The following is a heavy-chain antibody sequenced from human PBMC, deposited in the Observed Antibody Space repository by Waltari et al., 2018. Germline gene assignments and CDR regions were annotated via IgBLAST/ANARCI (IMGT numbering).Heavy chain of an antibody. J-gene: IGHJ3*02. CDR1: GGSISSNKYY. CDR3: ARETDRGMIVVVITAPHAFDI. V-gene: IGHV4-39*07. Sequence: QLQLQESGPGLVKPSETLSLTCTVSGGSISSNKYYWGWIRHPPGKGLERIGSIYYSGSTYYNPSLKSRVTISVDTSKNQFTLRLSSMTAADTAVYYCARETDRGMIVVVITAPHAFDIWGRGTMVTVSS. D-gene: IGHD3-22*01. CDR2: IYYSGST.